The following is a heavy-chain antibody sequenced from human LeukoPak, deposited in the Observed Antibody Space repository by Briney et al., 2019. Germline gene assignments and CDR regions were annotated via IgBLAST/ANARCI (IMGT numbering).Heavy chain of an antibody. CDR2: IYYSGST. D-gene: IGHD5-24*01. CDR1: GGSISSYY. Sequence: SETLSLTXTVSGGSISSYYWSWIRQPPGKGLEWIGYIYYSGSTNYNPSLKSRVTISVDTSKNQFSLKLSSVTAADTAVYYCARGLLDGYTHPAAFDIWGQGTMVTVSS. V-gene: IGHV4-59*01. J-gene: IGHJ3*02. CDR3: ARGLLDGYTHPAAFDI.